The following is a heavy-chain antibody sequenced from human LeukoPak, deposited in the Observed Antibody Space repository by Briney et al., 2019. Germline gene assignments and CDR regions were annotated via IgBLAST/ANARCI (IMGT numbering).Heavy chain of an antibody. CDR2: IGSSGSTI. J-gene: IGHJ4*02. CDR1: GFTFSYFE. Sequence: GGSLRLSCAASGFTFSYFEMNWVRQAPGKGLEWVSYIGSSGSTIYYADSVKGRFTISRDNAKNSLYLQMNSLRAEDTAVYYCAREGYYYDSSGYYFDYWGQGTLVTVSS. D-gene: IGHD3-22*01. V-gene: IGHV3-48*03. CDR3: AREGYYYDSSGYYFDY.